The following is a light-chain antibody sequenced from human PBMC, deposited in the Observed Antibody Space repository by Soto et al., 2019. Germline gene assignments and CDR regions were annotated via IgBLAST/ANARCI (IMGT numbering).Light chain of an antibody. CDR3: QQLNSYPLT. CDR2: AAS. V-gene: IGKV1-9*01. J-gene: IGKJ4*01. Sequence: DIQMTQSPSSLSASLGDRVTITCRAGQSISSYLAWYQQKPGQAPKLLIYAASTLQSGVPSRFSGSGSGTEFTPTISSLQPEDFATYYCQQLNSYPLTFGGGTKVDIK. CDR1: QSISSY.